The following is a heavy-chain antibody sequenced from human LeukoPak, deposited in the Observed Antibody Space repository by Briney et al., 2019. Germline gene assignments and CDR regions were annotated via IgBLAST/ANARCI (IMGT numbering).Heavy chain of an antibody. D-gene: IGHD1-1*01. CDR3: ARYSTGNDAFDI. V-gene: IGHV4-39*07. J-gene: IGHJ3*02. Sequence: SETLSLTCTVSGGSISSSSYYWGWIRQPPGKGLEGIGTIFYSGSTYYNPSLKSRVTISVDTSKNQFSLKLSSVTAADTAVYYCARYSTGNDAFDIWGQGTMVTVSS. CDR1: GGSISSSSYY. CDR2: IFYSGST.